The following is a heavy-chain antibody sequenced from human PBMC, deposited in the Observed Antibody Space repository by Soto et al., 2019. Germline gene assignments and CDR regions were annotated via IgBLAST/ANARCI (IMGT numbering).Heavy chain of an antibody. Sequence: SQTLSLTCAISGDSVSSNSAAWNWIRQSPSRGLEWLGRTYYRSKWYNDYAVSVKSRIAISPDTSKNQFSLQLNSVTPEDTAMYYCASGYCNSGSRSNNAFDIWGQGTMVTVSS. V-gene: IGHV6-1*01. CDR2: TYYRSKWYN. CDR3: ASGYCNSGSRSNNAFDI. J-gene: IGHJ3*02. CDR1: GDSVSSNSAA. D-gene: IGHD2-15*01.